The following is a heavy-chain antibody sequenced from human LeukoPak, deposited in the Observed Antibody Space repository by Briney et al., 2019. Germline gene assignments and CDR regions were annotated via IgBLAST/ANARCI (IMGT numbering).Heavy chain of an antibody. V-gene: IGHV1-69*13. CDR2: IIPIFGTA. D-gene: IGHD1-7*01. CDR1: GGTFSSYA. Sequence: ASVKVSCKASGGTFSSYAISWVRQAPGQGLEWMGGIIPIFGTANYAQKFQGRVTITADESTSTAYMELSSLRSEDTAVYYCARGFLELSAFGIWGQGTMVTVS. J-gene: IGHJ3*02. CDR3: ARGFLELSAFGI.